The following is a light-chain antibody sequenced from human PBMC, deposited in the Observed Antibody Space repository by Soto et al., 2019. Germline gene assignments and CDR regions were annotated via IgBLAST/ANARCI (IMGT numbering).Light chain of an antibody. Sequence: DIQMTQSPSTLSGSVGDRVTITCRASQSISNWLAWYQQKPGKAPKVLIYQASSLESGVPSRFSGSGSGTEFTLTINSLQPEDFATYYCQQYNSYSWTFGQETKVDIK. CDR2: QAS. CDR3: QQYNSYSWT. V-gene: IGKV1-5*03. CDR1: QSISNW. J-gene: IGKJ1*01.